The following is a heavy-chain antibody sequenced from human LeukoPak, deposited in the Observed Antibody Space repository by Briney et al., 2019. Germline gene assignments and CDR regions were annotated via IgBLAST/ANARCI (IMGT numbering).Heavy chain of an antibody. Sequence: PGGSLRLSCAASGXTFSSYEMNWVRQAPGKGLEWVSYISSSGSTIYYADSVKGRFTISRDNAKNSLYLQMNSLRAEDTAVYYCAREGGYGDYSFDYWGQGTLVTVSS. CDR2: ISSSGSTI. J-gene: IGHJ4*02. D-gene: IGHD4-17*01. V-gene: IGHV3-48*03. CDR3: AREGGYGDYSFDY. CDR1: GXTFSSYE.